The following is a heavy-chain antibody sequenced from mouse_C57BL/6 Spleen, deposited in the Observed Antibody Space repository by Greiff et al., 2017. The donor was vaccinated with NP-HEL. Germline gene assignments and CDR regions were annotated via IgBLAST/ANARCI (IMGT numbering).Heavy chain of an antibody. D-gene: IGHD1-1*01. V-gene: IGHV1-66*01. CDR1: GYSFTSYY. CDR2: IYPGSGNT. J-gene: IGHJ2*01. Sequence: QVQLKESGPELVKPGASVKISCKASGYSFTSYYIHWVKQRPGQGLEWIGWIYPGSGNTKYNEKFKGKATLTADTSSSTAYMQLSSLTSEDSAVYYCARYYGSSSDYFDYWGQGTTLTVSS. CDR3: ARYYGSSSDYFDY.